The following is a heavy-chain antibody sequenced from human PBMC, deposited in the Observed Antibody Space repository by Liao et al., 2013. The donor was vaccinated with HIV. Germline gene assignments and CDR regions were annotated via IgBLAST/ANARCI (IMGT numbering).Heavy chain of an antibody. CDR1: DGSISSSSYY. D-gene: IGHD3-3*01. J-gene: IGHJ5*02. CDR2: IYSSGSA. V-gene: IGHV4-61*02. Sequence: QLQLQESGPGLVKPSETLSLTCTVSDGSISSSSYYWSWIRQPAGKGLEWIGRIYSSGSANYNPSLKSRVTMSVDTSKNQFSLKLSSVTAADTAVYYCARTDQYYDFWNGYENWFDPWGQGTLVTVSS. CDR3: ARTDQYYDFWNGYENWFDP.